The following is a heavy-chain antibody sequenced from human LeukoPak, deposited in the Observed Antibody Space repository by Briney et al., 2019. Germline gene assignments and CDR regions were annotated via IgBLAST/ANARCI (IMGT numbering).Heavy chain of an antibody. CDR3: ARDRSGYSLIDY. CDR1: GGTFSSYA. CDR2: IIPIFGTA. D-gene: IGHD3-22*01. Sequence: SVKVSCKASGGTFSSYAISWVRQAPGQGLEWMGGIIPIFGTANYAQKFQGRVTITADESTSTAYMELSSLRSEDTAVYYCARDRSGYSLIDYGGQGTLVTVS. J-gene: IGHJ4*02. V-gene: IGHV1-69*13.